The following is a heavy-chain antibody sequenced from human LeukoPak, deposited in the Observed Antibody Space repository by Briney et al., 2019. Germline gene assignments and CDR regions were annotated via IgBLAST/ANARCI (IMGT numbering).Heavy chain of an antibody. J-gene: IGHJ2*01. CDR1: GFTFSSYG. V-gene: IGHV3-30*18. CDR2: ISYDGSNK. D-gene: IGHD2-2*01. Sequence: PGGSLRLSCAASGFTFSSYGMHWVRQAPGKGLEWVAVISYDGSNKYYADSVKGRFTISRDNSKNTLYLQMNSLRAEDTAVYYCANSVVPAAIDWYFDLWGRGTLVTVSS. CDR3: ANSVVPAAIDWYFDL.